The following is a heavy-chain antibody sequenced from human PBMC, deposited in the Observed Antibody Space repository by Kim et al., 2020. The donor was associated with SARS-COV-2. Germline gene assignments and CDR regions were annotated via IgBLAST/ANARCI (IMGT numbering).Heavy chain of an antibody. CDR3: ARDSSGYYHAFDY. V-gene: IGHV4-34*01. J-gene: IGHJ4*02. D-gene: IGHD3-22*01. Sequence: YNPSLKSRVTISVDTSQNQFSLKLSSVTAADTAVYYCARDSSGYYHAFDYWGQGTLVTVSS.